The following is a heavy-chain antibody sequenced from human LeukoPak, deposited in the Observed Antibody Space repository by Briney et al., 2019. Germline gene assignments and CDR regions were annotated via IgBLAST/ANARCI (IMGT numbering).Heavy chain of an antibody. Sequence: PGGSLRLSCAASGFTFSSYSMNWVRQAPGKGLEWVSYISSSSSTIYYADSVKGRFTISRDNAKNSLYLQMNSLRAEDTAVYYCAAKYQLLPFDYWGQGTLVTVSS. CDR1: GFTFSSYS. CDR3: AAKYQLLPFDY. CDR2: ISSSSSTI. J-gene: IGHJ4*02. D-gene: IGHD2-2*01. V-gene: IGHV3-48*01.